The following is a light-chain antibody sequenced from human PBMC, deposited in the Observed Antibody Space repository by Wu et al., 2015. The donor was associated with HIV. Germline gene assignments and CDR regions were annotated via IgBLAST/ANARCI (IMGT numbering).Light chain of an antibody. Sequence: DLQMTQSPSALSAFVGDRVTITCRASQSIDTWVAWYQQKPGKAPKLVIYKASSLESGVSSRFSGSGSGTEFTLTISSLEPEDFAVYYCQQRRNWPRSFGQGTKLEIK. J-gene: IGKJ2*03. CDR1: QSIDTW. CDR3: QQRRNWPRS. CDR2: KAS. V-gene: IGKV1-5*03.